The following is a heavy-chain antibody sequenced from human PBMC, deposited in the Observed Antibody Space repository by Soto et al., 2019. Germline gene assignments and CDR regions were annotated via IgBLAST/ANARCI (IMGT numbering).Heavy chain of an antibody. CDR1: AFTFTDYY. V-gene: IGHV3-11*04. CDR2: ISSSGSTI. Sequence: GGSLRLSCAASAFTFTDYYMSWIRQAPGKGLEWVSYISSSGSTIYYADSVKGRFTIHRDKAKNTAFLQMSSLRTEDTCVYFFGRGDCSVVWCYRGFDYWGQGTLVTVSS. D-gene: IGHD2-15*01. CDR3: GRGDCSVVWCYRGFDY. J-gene: IGHJ4*02.